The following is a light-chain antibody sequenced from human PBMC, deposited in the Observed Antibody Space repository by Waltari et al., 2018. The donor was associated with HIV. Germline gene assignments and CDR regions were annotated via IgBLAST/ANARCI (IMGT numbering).Light chain of an antibody. V-gene: IGLV2-14*03. CDR3: SSYTSSSTYV. CDR1: SSDVGGYLY. Sequence: QSALTQPAAVSGSPGQSITISCTGTSSDVGGYLYVSWYQQHPGKAPKLMIYDVSNRPSGVSNRFSGSKSGNTASLTISGLQAEDEADYYCSSYTSSSTYVFGTGTKVTVL. J-gene: IGLJ1*01. CDR2: DVS.